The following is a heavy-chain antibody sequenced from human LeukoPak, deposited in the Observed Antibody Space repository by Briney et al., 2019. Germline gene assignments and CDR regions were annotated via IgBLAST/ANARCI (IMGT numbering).Heavy chain of an antibody. D-gene: IGHD2-21*02. CDR2: ISGSGGST. CDR1: GFTFSSYA. V-gene: IGHV3-23*01. Sequence: GGSLRLSCAASGFTFSSYAMSWVRQAPGKGLEWVSAISGSGGSTYYADSVKGRFTISRDSSKNTLYLQMNSLRAEDTAVYYCAKDHRGMVVTSNLHLDYWGQGTLVTVSS. CDR3: AKDHRGMVVTSNLHLDY. J-gene: IGHJ4*02.